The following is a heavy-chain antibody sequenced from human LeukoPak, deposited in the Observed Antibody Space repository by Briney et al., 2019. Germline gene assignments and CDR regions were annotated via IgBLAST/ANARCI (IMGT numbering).Heavy chain of an antibody. J-gene: IGHJ4*02. CDR2: ISSSSSYI. V-gene: IGHV3-21*01. Sequence: GGSLRLSCAASGFTFSSYSMNWVRQAPGKGLEWVSSISSSSSYIYYADSVKGRFTISRDNAKNSLYLQMNSLRAEDTAVYYCAKDSAPGYYYDSSGYLDYWGQGTLVTVSS. D-gene: IGHD3-22*01. CDR3: AKDSAPGYYYDSSGYLDY. CDR1: GFTFSSYS.